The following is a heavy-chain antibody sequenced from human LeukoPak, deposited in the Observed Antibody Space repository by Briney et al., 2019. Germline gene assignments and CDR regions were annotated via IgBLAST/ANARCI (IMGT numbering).Heavy chain of an antibody. D-gene: IGHD6-13*01. CDR3: ARSPLAAAGIYYYYGMDV. Sequence: SVKVSCKASGGTFSSYAISWVRQAPGQGLEWMGRIIPIFGIANYAQKFRGRVTITADKSTSTAYMELSSLRSEDTAVYYCARSPLAAAGIYYYYGMDVWGQGTTVTVSS. V-gene: IGHV1-69*04. CDR1: GGTFSSYA. J-gene: IGHJ6*02. CDR2: IIPIFGIA.